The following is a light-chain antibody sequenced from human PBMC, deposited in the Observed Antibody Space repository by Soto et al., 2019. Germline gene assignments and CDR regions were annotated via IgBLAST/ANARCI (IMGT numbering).Light chain of an antibody. CDR2: GAS. Sequence: EIVLTQSPGTLSLSPGERATLSCRARQSVSSTYLAWYQQKPGQAPRLLIYGASSRATGIPDRFSGSGSGTDFTLTISRLEPEDFAVYYCQQYVRSLWTFGQGTKVDIK. V-gene: IGKV3-20*01. J-gene: IGKJ1*01. CDR1: QSVSSTY. CDR3: QQYVRSLWT.